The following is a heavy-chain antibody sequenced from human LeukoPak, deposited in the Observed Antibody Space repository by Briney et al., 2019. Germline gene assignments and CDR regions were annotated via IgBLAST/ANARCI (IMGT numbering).Heavy chain of an antibody. CDR1: GFTVSSYY. D-gene: IGHD6-19*01. CDR2: IYSAGST. V-gene: IGHV3-66*02. J-gene: IGHJ4*02. Sequence: GGSLRLSCAASGFTVSSYYMSWVRQAPGKGLAWVSVIYSAGSTYYADSVKGRFTISRDNSKNALYLQMNSLRAEDTAVYYCARDASGQWLGYCFDYWGQGTLVTVSS. CDR3: ARDASGQWLGYCFDY.